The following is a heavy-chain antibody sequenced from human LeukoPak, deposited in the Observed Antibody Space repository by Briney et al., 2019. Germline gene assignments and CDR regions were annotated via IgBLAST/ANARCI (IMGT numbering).Heavy chain of an antibody. CDR2: INSDGSST. Sequence: PGGSLRLSCAASGFTFSSYWMHWVRQAPGKGLVWVSRINSDGSSTSYADYVKGRFTISRDNAKNTLYLQMNSLRAEDTAVYYCASESIAAAGEFDYWGQGTLVTVSS. CDR1: GFTFSSYW. V-gene: IGHV3-74*01. CDR3: ASESIAAAGEFDY. J-gene: IGHJ4*02. D-gene: IGHD6-13*01.